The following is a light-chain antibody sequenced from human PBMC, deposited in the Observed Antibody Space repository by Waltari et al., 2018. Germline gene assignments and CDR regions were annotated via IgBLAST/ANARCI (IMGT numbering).Light chain of an antibody. V-gene: IGKV4-1*01. J-gene: IGKJ1*01. CDR2: WAS. CDR3: QQYYSTCQ. Sequence: DIVMTQSPDSLAVSLGERATINCKSSQSVLHSSNNKNYLAWYQQKPGQPPKLLISWASTPESGVPDRVSGSGSGTDFTLTISSLQAEDVAVYYCQQYYSTCQFGQGTKVEIK. CDR1: QSVLHSSNNKNY.